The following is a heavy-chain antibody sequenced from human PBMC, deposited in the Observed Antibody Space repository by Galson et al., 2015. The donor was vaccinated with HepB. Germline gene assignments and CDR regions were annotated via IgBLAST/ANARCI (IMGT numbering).Heavy chain of an antibody. V-gene: IGHV4-39*01. J-gene: IGHJ6*02. D-gene: IGHD3-3*01. CDR2: IYYSGST. CDR3: ARGKPLRFLEWLPSHYGMDV. CDR1: GGSISSSSYY. Sequence: SEPLSLTCTVSGGSISSSSYYWGWIRQPPGKGLEWIGSIYYSGSTYYNPSLKSRVTISVDTSKNQFSLKLSSVTAADTAVYYCARGKPLRFLEWLPSHYGMDVWGQGTTVTVSS.